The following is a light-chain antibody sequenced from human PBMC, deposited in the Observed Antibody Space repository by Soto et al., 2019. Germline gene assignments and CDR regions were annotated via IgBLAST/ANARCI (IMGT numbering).Light chain of an antibody. V-gene: IGKV3-20*01. CDR2: GAS. CDR3: QQYDTSPRT. Sequence: EIVLTQSPGTLSLSPGERATLSCRASQSVSSSYLAWYQQKPGQSPRLLIFGASSRATGTPDRFSGSGSGTDFTLTISRLEPEDFAGYYCQQYDTSPRTFGQGTTVEIK. J-gene: IGKJ1*01. CDR1: QSVSSSY.